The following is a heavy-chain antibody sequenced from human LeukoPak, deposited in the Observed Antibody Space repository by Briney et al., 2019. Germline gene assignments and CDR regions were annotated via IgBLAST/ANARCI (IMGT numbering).Heavy chain of an antibody. Sequence: PGGSLRLSCAASGFTFSNAWMSWVRQAPGKGLEWVSSISSSSSYIYYADSVKGRFTISRDNAKNLLYLQMNSLRAGDTAVYYCARTIEMATISYFDYWGQGTLVTVSS. CDR1: GFTFSNAW. CDR2: ISSSSSYI. V-gene: IGHV3-21*01. J-gene: IGHJ4*02. CDR3: ARTIEMATISYFDY. D-gene: IGHD5-24*01.